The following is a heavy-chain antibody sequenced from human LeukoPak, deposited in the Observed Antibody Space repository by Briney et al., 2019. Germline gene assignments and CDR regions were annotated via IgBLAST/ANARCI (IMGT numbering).Heavy chain of an antibody. D-gene: IGHD2-21*02. J-gene: IGHJ5*02. CDR2: IFYSGTA. CDR3: ARQQSDTSLFDP. Sequence: PSETLSLTCIVSGDSISSTSYYWAWIRQPPGKGLEWIGMIFYSGTAYYTPSLRGRVTLSVDTSRNQFSLNLISVTAADTGVYFCARQQSDTSLFDPWGQGTLVTVSS. V-gene: IGHV4-39*01. CDR1: GDSISSTSYY.